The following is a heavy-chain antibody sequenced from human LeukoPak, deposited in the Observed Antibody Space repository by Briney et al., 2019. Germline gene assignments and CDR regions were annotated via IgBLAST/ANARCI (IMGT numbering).Heavy chain of an antibody. V-gene: IGHV3-21*01. Sequence: GGSLRLSCAASGFTFSSYSMNWVRQAPGKGLEWVSSISSSSSYIYYADSVKGRFTISRDNAKNSLYLQMNSLRAEDTAVYYCARHGRGSGSYYTDYYYYYYMDVWGKGTTVTVSS. D-gene: IGHD3-10*01. CDR2: ISSSSSYI. J-gene: IGHJ6*03. CDR3: ARHGRGSGSYYTDYYYYYYMDV. CDR1: GFTFSSYS.